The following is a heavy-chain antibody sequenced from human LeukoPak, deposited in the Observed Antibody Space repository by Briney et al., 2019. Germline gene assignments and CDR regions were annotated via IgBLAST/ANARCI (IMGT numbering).Heavy chain of an antibody. J-gene: IGHJ4*02. D-gene: IGHD4-17*01. V-gene: IGHV1-8*03. CDR1: GYTFTTYH. CDR2: MNPNTGDS. Sequence: ASVKVSCETSGYTFTTYHVNWVRQATGQGLEWVGWMNPNTGDSGYAQKFQGRVTITRDTSISTAYMELSSLRSEDTAVYSCARTTSLTASGYDYWGQGTLVTVSS. CDR3: ARTTSLTASGYDY.